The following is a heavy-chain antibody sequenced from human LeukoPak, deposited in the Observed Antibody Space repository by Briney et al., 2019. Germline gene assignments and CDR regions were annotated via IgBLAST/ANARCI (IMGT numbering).Heavy chain of an antibody. CDR2: IKSKTDGGTT. V-gene: IGHV3-15*01. Sequence: GGSLRPSCAASGFTFSNAWMSWVRQAPGKGLEWVGRIKSKTDGGTTDYAAPVKGRFTISRDDSKNTLYLQMNSLKTEDTAVYYCTTRVIATYYYYYMDVWGKGTTVTVSS. D-gene: IGHD2-21*01. CDR1: GFTFSNAW. CDR3: TTRVIATYYYYYMDV. J-gene: IGHJ6*03.